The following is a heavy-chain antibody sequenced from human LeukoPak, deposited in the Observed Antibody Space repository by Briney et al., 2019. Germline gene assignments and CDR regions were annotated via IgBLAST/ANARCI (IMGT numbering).Heavy chain of an antibody. V-gene: IGHV3-20*04. CDR1: GLTHDEYG. CDR2: INWNGGST. J-gene: IGHJ4*02. D-gene: IGHD1-26*01. CDR3: ARIKSSGNYSPFDY. Sequence: PGGSLRQSCPSTGLTHDEYGMSWVGQLPAKGLEWVSGINWNGGSTGYVESVKGRFAISRDIAKKSLYLQMNSLRAEDTALYYCARIKSSGNYSPFDYWGQGALLTVSS.